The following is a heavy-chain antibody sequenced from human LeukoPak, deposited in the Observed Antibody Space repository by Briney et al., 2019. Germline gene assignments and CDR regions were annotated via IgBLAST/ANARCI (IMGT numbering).Heavy chain of an antibody. J-gene: IGHJ4*02. Sequence: GGSLRLSCAASGFTFSAYNMNRVRRTPGKGLEWVSSIFPSGGEIHYADSVRGRFTISRDNSKSTLSLQMNSLRAEDTAIYYCATYRQVLLPFESWGQGTLVTVSS. CDR2: IFPSGGEI. V-gene: IGHV3-23*01. D-gene: IGHD2-8*02. CDR1: GFTFSAYN. CDR3: ATYRQVLLPFES.